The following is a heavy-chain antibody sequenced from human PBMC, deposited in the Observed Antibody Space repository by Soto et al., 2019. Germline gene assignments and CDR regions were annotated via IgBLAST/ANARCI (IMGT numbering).Heavy chain of an antibody. J-gene: IGHJ4*02. D-gene: IGHD3-10*01. CDR3: ARAIGWFGELLGGYYFDY. CDR2: IYHSGST. V-gene: IGHV4-30-2*01. CDR1: GGSISSGGYS. Sequence: QLQLQESGSGLVKPSQTLSLTCAVSGGSISSGGYSWSWIRQPPGKGLEWIGYIYHSGSTYYNPSLKSRVTISVDRSKHQFPLKLSSVTAADTAVYSCARAIGWFGELLGGYYFDYWGQGTLVTVSS.